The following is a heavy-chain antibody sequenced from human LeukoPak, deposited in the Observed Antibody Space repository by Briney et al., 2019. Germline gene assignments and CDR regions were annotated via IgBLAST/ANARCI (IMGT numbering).Heavy chain of an antibody. V-gene: IGHV3-53*01. Sequence: GGSLRLSCAASGFTVSSNYMSWVRQAPGKGLEWVSVIYSGGSTYYADSVKGRFTISRDNSKNTLYLQMNSLRAEDTAVYYCAREVAGIAAAGDYWGQGTLVTVSS. CDR3: AREVAGIAAAGDY. CDR1: GFTVSSNY. D-gene: IGHD6-13*01. CDR2: IYSGGST. J-gene: IGHJ4*02.